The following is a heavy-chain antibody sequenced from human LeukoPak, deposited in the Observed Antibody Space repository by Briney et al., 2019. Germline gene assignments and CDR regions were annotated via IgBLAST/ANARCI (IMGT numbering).Heavy chain of an antibody. CDR2: INSRGDT. D-gene: IGHD2-8*01. CDR3: ARTTSNGSADY. J-gene: IGHJ4*02. CDR1: GGSIRSYH. V-gene: IGHV4-59*08. Sequence: SETLSLTCTVSGGSIRSYHWSWIRQSPGKALEWIAYINSRGDTKYNPSLKRRVTISMDTPKNKFSLKVSSVTDADTALYFCARTTSNGSADYWGQGTQVTVSA.